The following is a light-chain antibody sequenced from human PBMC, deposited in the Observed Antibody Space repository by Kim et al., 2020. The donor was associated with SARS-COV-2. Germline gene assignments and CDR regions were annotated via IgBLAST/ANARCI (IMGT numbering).Light chain of an antibody. J-gene: IGKJ2*01. V-gene: IGKV3-15*01. CDR2: GAS. Sequence: EIVMTQSPATLSVSPGERATLSCRASQSISSYLAWYQQKPGQAPRLLIYGASTGATGIPARFSGSGSGTEFTLTITSLQSEDFAVYYCQQYNDWPPGDTFGQGTKLEI. CDR3: QQYNDWPPGDT. CDR1: QSISSY.